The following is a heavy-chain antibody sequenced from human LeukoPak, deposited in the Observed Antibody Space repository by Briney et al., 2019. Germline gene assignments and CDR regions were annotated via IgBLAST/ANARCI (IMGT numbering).Heavy chain of an antibody. V-gene: IGHV1-69*04. CDR2: IIPILGIA. CDR3: ARSGYYNDAFDI. J-gene: IGHJ3*02. Sequence: GASVKVSCKASGGTFSSYAISWVRQAPGQGLEWMGRIIPILGIANYAQKFQGRVTITADKSTSTAYVELSSLRSEDTAVYYCARSGYYNDAFDIWGQGTMVTVSS. D-gene: IGHD3-22*01. CDR1: GGTFSSYA.